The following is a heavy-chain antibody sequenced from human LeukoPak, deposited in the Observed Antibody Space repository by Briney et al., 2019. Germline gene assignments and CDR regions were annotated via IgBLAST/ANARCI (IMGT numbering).Heavy chain of an antibody. V-gene: IGHV3-23*01. Sequence: GGSLRLSCAASGFTFSSYAMSWVRQAPGKGLEWVSAISGSGGSTYYADSVKGRFTISRDNSKNALYLQMNSLRAEDTAVYYCARMPQYCTSTSCYQNWFDPWGQGTLVTVSS. CDR3: ARMPQYCTSTSCYQNWFDP. D-gene: IGHD2-2*01. CDR1: GFTFSSYA. CDR2: ISGSGGST. J-gene: IGHJ5*02.